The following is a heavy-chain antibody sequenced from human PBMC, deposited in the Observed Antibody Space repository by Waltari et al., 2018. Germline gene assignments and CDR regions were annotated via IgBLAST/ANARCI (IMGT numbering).Heavy chain of an antibody. Sequence: QVQLVESGGDVVRPGRSLRLSCAASGFTFSHYSMHWVRQAPGKGLDWVAVISYDGNKTYYADSVKGRFTISRDNSKNTLYLQMNGLRVEDTAMYYCAGQELDYYDSSGYYHLSYWGRGTLVTVSS. D-gene: IGHD3-22*01. CDR1: GFTFSHYS. CDR3: AGQELDYYDSSGYYHLSY. V-gene: IGHV3-30*01. J-gene: IGHJ4*02. CDR2: ISYDGNKT.